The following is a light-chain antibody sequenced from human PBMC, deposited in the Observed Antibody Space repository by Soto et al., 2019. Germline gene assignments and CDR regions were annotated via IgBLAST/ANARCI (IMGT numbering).Light chain of an antibody. CDR1: QGISTW. V-gene: IGKV1D-16*01. CDR2: GAS. Sequence: DIQMTQFPSSVSASVGDRVNITCRASQGISTWLAWYQQKPERAPKSLIYGASRLQSGVPPRFSGSGSETEFTLTISGLQPEDFATYSCQQYDRYPRTFGQGTKVEIK. J-gene: IGKJ1*01. CDR3: QQYDRYPRT.